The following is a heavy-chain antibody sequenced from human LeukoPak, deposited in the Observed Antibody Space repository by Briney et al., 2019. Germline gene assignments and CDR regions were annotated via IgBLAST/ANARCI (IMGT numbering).Heavy chain of an antibody. D-gene: IGHD3-22*01. CDR2: IIPILGIA. J-gene: IGHJ4*02. CDR3: AANTYYYDSSGYHDDY. V-gene: IGHV1-69*04. Sequence: SVKVSCKASGGTFSSYAISWVRQAPGQGLEWMGRIIPILGIANYAQKFQGRVTITADKSTSTAYMELSSLRSEDTAVYYCAANTYYYDSSGYHDDYWGQGTLVTVSS. CDR1: GGTFSSYA.